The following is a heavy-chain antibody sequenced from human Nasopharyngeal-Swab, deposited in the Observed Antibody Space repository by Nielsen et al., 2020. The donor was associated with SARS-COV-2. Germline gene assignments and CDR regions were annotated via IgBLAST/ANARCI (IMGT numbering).Heavy chain of an antibody. D-gene: IGHD2-21*02. V-gene: IGHV4-30-2*01. CDR3: AREGGYCGGDCPEYFDY. J-gene: IGHJ4*02. Sequence: WIRQPPGKGLEWIGYIYHSGSTYYNPSLKSRVTISVDRSKNQFSLKLSSVTAADTAVYYCAREGGYCGGDCPEYFDYWGQGTLGTVSS. CDR2: IYHSGST.